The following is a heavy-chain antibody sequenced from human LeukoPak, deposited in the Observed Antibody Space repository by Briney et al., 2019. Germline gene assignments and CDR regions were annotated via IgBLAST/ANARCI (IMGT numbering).Heavy chain of an antibody. D-gene: IGHD3-10*01. V-gene: IGHV3-21*01. J-gene: IGHJ4*02. CDR2: ISSSSSYI. CDR1: GFTFSSYS. Sequence: GGCLRLSCAASGFTFSSYSMKWVRQAPGRGLEWVSSISSSSSYIYYADSVKGRFTISRDNAKNSLYLQMNSLRAEDTAVYYCASEVRGVMGYYFDYWGQGTLVTVSS. CDR3: ASEVRGVMGYYFDY.